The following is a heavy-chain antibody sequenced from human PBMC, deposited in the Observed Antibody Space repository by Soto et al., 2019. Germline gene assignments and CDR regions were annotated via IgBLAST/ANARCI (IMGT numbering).Heavy chain of an antibody. Sequence: QVQLQESGPGLVRPSQTMSVTCAVSGGSIKTGGYSWTRIRRLPGKGLERIGYIYYRGTMWYNPSLKRRVFMSVDMSKNQFSLNLTSVTAADTAVYYCETNRGYDFYYFDSWGQGTLVTVSS. J-gene: IGHJ4*02. CDR1: GGSIKTGGYS. CDR2: IYYRGTM. CDR3: ETNRGYDFYYFDS. D-gene: IGHD5-12*01. V-gene: IGHV4-31*11.